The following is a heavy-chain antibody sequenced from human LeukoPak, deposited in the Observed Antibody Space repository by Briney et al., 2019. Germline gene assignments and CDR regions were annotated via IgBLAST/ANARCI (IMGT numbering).Heavy chain of an antibody. Sequence: ASVKVSCKVSGYTLTELSMHWVRQAPGKGLEWMGGFDPEDGETIYAQKFQGRVTMTEDTSTDTAYMELSSLRSEDTAVYYCATSGELWFGELISPRYYYYGMDVWGQGTTVTVSS. CDR2: FDPEDGET. J-gene: IGHJ6*02. CDR1: GYTLTELS. V-gene: IGHV1-24*01. CDR3: ATSGELWFGELISPRYYYYGMDV. D-gene: IGHD3-10*01.